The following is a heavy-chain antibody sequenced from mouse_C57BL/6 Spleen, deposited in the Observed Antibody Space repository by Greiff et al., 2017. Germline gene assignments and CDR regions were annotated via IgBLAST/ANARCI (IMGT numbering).Heavy chain of an antibody. CDR2: IHPNSGST. Sequence: QVQLQQPGAELVKPGASVNLSCKASGYTFTSYWMHWVKQRPGQGLVWIGMIHPNSGSTNYNEKFKSKATLTVDKSSSPAYMQLSSLTSEDSAVYYCARGYGYDGYYFDYWGQGTTLTVSS. V-gene: IGHV1-64*01. CDR1: GYTFTSYW. D-gene: IGHD2-2*01. CDR3: ARGYGYDGYYFDY. J-gene: IGHJ2*01.